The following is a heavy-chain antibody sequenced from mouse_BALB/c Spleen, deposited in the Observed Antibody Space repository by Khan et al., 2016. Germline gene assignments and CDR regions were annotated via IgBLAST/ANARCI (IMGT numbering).Heavy chain of an antibody. CDR2: IHSSGST. D-gene: IGHD1-1*01. Sequence: EVQLQESGPDLVKPSQSLSLTCTVTGYSITSIYSWHWIRQFPGNKLEWMDYIHSSGSTNYNPSLKSLISITRDTSKIQFFLQLNSVTIEDTATYYWTRGDYFGNSWYFDVWGAGTTVTVSS. CDR1: GYSITSIYS. J-gene: IGHJ1*01. CDR3: TRGDYFGNSWYFDV. V-gene: IGHV3-1*02.